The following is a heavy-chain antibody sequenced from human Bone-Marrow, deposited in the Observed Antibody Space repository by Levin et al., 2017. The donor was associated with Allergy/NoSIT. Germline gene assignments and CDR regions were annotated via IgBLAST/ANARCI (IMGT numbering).Heavy chain of an antibody. Sequence: PSETLSLTCTVSGGSISSSDSFWGWLRQSPGKGLEWIGSISYSGSTHYNPSFKSRVFISEDTSQSHLSLNLRSVTVADTAVYYCARQNRWLPYFDYWGRGSLVTVSS. J-gene: IGHJ4*02. CDR3: ARQNRWLPYFDY. CDR2: ISYSGST. D-gene: IGHD5-12*01. CDR1: GGSISSSDSF. V-gene: IGHV4-39*01.